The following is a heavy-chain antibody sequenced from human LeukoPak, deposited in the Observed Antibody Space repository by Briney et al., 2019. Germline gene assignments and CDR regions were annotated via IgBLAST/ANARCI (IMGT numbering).Heavy chain of an antibody. CDR1: GDSVSSNSGA. CDR3: VRQYSSGWTYYFGMDV. Sequence: SQTLSLTCAISGDSVSSNSGAWHWIRQSPSRGLEWLGRTYYRSEWYNDYAVSVKSRIIVNPDTSKNQFSLQLNSVTPEDTAVYYCVRQYSSGWTYYFGMDVWGQGTTVTVSS. CDR2: TYYRSEWYN. V-gene: IGHV6-1*01. J-gene: IGHJ6*02. D-gene: IGHD6-19*01.